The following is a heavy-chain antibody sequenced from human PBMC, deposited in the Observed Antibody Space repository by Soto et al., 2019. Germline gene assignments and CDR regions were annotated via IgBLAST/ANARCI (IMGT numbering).Heavy chain of an antibody. D-gene: IGHD3-9*01. J-gene: IGHJ4*02. CDR3: AREGRYFDWSSIRDGRAGQGVFDY. Sequence: QVQLVQSGAEVKKPGSSVKVSCKASGGTFSSYAISWVRQAPGQGLEWMGGIIPIFGTANYAQKFQGRVTLTADESTSTAYMELSSLRSEDTAVYYCAREGRYFDWSSIRDGRAGQGVFDYCGQGTLVTVSS. CDR1: GGTFSSYA. CDR2: IIPIFGTA. V-gene: IGHV1-69*01.